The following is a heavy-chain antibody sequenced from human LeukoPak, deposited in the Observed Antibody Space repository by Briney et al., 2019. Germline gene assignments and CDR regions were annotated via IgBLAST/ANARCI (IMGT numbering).Heavy chain of an antibody. J-gene: IGHJ4*02. CDR2: IKEDGGEK. CDR3: ARDPYSGSPD. CDR1: GFTFSSYW. Sequence: PGGSLRLSCAASGFTFSSYWMNWVRQAPGKGLEWVAAIKEDGGEKDYVDSVKDRFTISRDNAKNSLYLQMNSLRAEDTAVYYCARDPYSGSPDWGQGTLVTVSS. D-gene: IGHD1-26*01. V-gene: IGHV3-7*01.